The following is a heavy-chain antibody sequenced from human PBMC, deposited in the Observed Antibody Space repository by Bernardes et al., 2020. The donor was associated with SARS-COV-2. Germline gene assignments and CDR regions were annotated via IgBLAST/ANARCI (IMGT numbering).Heavy chain of an antibody. J-gene: IGHJ5*01. CDR3: AREFDS. V-gene: IGHV4-61*02. Sequence: SETLSLTCTVSGGSISSGTSYWSWIRQPAGKGLEWIGLIYTSGNTNYNPSLKSRVTISLDTSKNQFSLKLSSVTAADTAVYYCAREFDSWGQGALVTVSS. CDR2: IYTSGNT. CDR1: GGSISSGTSY.